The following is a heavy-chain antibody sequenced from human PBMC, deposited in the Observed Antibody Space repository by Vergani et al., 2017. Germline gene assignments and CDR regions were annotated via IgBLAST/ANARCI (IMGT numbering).Heavy chain of an antibody. J-gene: IGHJ4*02. Sequence: QVQLQESGPGLVKPSETLSLTCTVSGYSISSGYYWGWIRQPPGKGLEWIGSIYHSGSTYYNPSLKSRVTISVDTSKNQFSLKLSSVTAADTAVYYCARAGAYYYGSGSPTYYFDYWGQGTLVTVSS. CDR3: ARAGAYYYGSGSPTYYFDY. CDR1: GYSISSGYY. CDR2: IYHSGST. V-gene: IGHV4-38-2*02. D-gene: IGHD3-10*01.